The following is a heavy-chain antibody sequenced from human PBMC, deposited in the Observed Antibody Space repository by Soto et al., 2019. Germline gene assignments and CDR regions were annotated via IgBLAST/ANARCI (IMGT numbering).Heavy chain of an antibody. CDR3: ARAGSRPYYYYGMDV. CDR2: TIPLFSTS. CDR1: AGTFNNYA. Sequence: QEQLVQSGPEVKKPWSSVTVSCTASAGTFNNYAICWVRQAPGQGLEWMGGTIPLFSTSSYAQKYQGRVTITADKSTSTVYMEMRNLKSEDTALYYCARAGSRPYYYYGMDVWGQGTKVTVS. V-gene: IGHV1-69*06. D-gene: IGHD1-26*01. J-gene: IGHJ6*02.